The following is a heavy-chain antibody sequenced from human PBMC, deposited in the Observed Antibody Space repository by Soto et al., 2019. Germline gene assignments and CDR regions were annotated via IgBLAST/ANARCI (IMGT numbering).Heavy chain of an antibody. V-gene: IGHV1-8*01. CDR3: ARSSFGAGVNFDY. J-gene: IGHJ4*02. Sequence: QVQLVQSGAEVKKPGASVKVSCKTSGYTFSNYDVNWVRQATGQGLEWMGWMNPNNANTGYAQKFQGIISMTRDTSITTAYMELSSLASEDTAVYYCARSSFGAGVNFDYWGQGTLVTVSS. CDR1: GYTFSNYD. CDR2: MNPNNANT. D-gene: IGHD5-18*01.